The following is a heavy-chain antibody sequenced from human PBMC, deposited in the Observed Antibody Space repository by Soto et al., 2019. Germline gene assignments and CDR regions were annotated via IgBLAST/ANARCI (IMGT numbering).Heavy chain of an antibody. D-gene: IGHD6-19*01. Sequence: GGSLRLSCAASGFTFSSYGMHWVRQAPGKGLEWVAVISYDGSNKYYADSVKGRFTISRDNSKNTLYLQMNSLRAEDTAVYYCAKDLSPGIAVAGAPYYSYYGMDVWGQGTTVTVSS. CDR3: AKDLSPGIAVAGAPYYSYYGMDV. CDR2: ISYDGSNK. V-gene: IGHV3-30*18. J-gene: IGHJ6*02. CDR1: GFTFSSYG.